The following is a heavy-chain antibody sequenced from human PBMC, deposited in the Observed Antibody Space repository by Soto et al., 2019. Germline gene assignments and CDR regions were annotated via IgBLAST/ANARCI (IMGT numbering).Heavy chain of an antibody. D-gene: IGHD6-6*01. CDR2: IYPGDSDT. Sequence: LKISCKGSGYSFTSYWIGWVRQMPGKGLEWMGIIYPGDSDTRYSPSFQGQVTISADKSISTAYLQWSSLKASDTAMYYCARLWGPAGIAARNAFDIWGQGTMVTVSS. CDR1: GYSFTSYW. CDR3: ARLWGPAGIAARNAFDI. J-gene: IGHJ3*02. V-gene: IGHV5-51*01.